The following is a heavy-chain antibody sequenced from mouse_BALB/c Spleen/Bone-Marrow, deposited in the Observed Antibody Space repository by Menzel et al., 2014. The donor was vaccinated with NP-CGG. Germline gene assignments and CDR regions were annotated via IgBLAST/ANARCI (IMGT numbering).Heavy chain of an antibody. V-gene: IGHV1S81*02. CDR1: GYTFTSYY. Sequence: QVQLQQSGAELVKPGALVKLSCKASGYTFTSYYMYWVKQRPGQGLEWIGEINPSNGGTNFNEKFKSKATLTVDKSSSTAYMQPSSLTSEDSAVYYCTRREYYRYDRAMDYWGQGTSVTVSS. D-gene: IGHD2-14*01. J-gene: IGHJ4*01. CDR3: TRREYYRYDRAMDY. CDR2: INPSNGGT.